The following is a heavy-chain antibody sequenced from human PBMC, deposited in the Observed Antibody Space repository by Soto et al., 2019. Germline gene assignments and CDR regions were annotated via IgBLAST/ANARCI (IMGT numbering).Heavy chain of an antibody. J-gene: IGHJ3*02. D-gene: IGHD3-22*01. CDR2: IYYSGST. V-gene: IGHV4-61*01. CDR3: AREEYYYDSIAFDI. Sequence: SETLSLTCTVSGGSVSSGSYYWSWIRQPPGKGLEWIGYIYYSGSTNYNPSLKSRVTISVDTSKNQFSLKLSSVTAADTAVYYCAREEYYYDSIAFDIWGQGTMVTVSS. CDR1: GGSVSSGSYY.